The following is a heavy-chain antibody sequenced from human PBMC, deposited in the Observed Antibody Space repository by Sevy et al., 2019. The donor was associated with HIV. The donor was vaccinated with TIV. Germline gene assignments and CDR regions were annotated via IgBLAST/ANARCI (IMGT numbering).Heavy chain of an antibody. V-gene: IGHV3-21*01. D-gene: IGHD1-20*01. CDR3: ARDPPLITGTTTDY. CDR2: ISSSSSYI. CDR1: GFTFSSYS. Sequence: GGSLRLSCAASGFTFSSYSMNWVRQAPGKGLEWVSSISSSSSYIYYADSVKGRFTISRDNAKNSLYLQMNSLRAEDTAAYYCARDPPLITGTTTDYWGQGTLVTVSS. J-gene: IGHJ4*02.